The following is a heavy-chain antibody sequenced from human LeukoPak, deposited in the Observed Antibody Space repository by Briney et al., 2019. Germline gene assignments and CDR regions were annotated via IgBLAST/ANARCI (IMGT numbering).Heavy chain of an antibody. Sequence: GGSLRLSCAASGFTFSSYWMSWVRQAPGKGLEWVANIKQDGSEKYYVDSVKGRFTISRDNAKNSLYLQMNSLRAEDTAVYYCARATYDYVWGSYRPSSYYFDYWGQGTLVTVSS. J-gene: IGHJ4*02. D-gene: IGHD3-16*02. CDR3: ARATYDYVWGSYRPSSYYFDY. CDR1: GFTFSSYW. CDR2: IKQDGSEK. V-gene: IGHV3-7*01.